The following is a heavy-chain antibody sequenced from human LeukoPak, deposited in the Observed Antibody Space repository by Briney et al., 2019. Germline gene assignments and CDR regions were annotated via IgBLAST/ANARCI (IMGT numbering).Heavy chain of an antibody. V-gene: IGHV3-9*01. D-gene: IGHD4-17*01. CDR3: AKAGLRGTTTNFDY. CDR1: GFTFSSDA. CDR2: ISWNSGSI. Sequence: GGSLRLSCAASGFTFSSDAMHWVRQAPGKGLEWVSGISWNSGSIGYADSVKGRFTISRDNAKNSLYLQMNSLRPEDTALYYCAKAGLRGTTTNFDYWGQGTLVTVSS. J-gene: IGHJ4*02.